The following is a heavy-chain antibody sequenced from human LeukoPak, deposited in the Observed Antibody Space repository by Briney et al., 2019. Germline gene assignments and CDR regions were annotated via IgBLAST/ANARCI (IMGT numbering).Heavy chain of an antibody. CDR1: GYTFTGQY. V-gene: IGHV1-2*02. D-gene: IGHD4-11*01. Sequence: ASVKVSCKTSGYTFTGQYLHWVRQAPGQGLEWMGWINPNSGGTNYAQKFQGRVTVTRDTSISTAYMELTRLTSDDTAVYYCARDATARDYSNSDYWGQGTLVTVSS. J-gene: IGHJ4*02. CDR3: ARDATARDYSNSDY. CDR2: INPNSGGT.